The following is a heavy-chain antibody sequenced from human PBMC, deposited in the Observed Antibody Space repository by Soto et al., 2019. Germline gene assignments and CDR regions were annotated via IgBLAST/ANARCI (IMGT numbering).Heavy chain of an antibody. CDR2: IIPILGIA. Sequence: ASVKVSCKASGGTFSSYTISWVRQAPGQGLEWMGRIIPILGIANYAQKFQGRVTITADKSTSTAYMELSSLRSEDTAVYYCASGYYDILTGYPIYGMDVWGQGTTVTVSS. J-gene: IGHJ6*02. CDR3: ASGYYDILTGYPIYGMDV. D-gene: IGHD3-9*01. V-gene: IGHV1-69*02. CDR1: GGTFSSYT.